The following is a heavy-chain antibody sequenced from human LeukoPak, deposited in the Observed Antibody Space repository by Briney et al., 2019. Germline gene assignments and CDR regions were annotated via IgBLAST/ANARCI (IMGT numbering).Heavy chain of an antibody. V-gene: IGHV4-59*01. CDR3: ARVRSYCGGDCYDFDY. Sequence: SETLSLTCTVSGGSISSYYWSWIRQPPGKGLEWIGYIYYSGSTNYNPSLKSRVTISVDTSKDQFSLKLSSVTAADTAVYYCARVRSYCGGDCYDFDYWGQGTLVTVPS. D-gene: IGHD2-21*02. CDR1: GGSISSYY. J-gene: IGHJ4*02. CDR2: IYYSGST.